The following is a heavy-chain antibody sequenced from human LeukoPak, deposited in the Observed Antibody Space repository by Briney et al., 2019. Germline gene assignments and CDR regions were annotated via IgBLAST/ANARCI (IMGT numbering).Heavy chain of an antibody. CDR3: ASSRSGWLQYNY. CDR2: ISGSGGST. CDR1: GFTFSSYA. Sequence: PGGSLRLSCAASGFTFSSYAMSWVRQAPGKGLGWVSAISGSGGSTYYADSVKGRFTISRDNSKNTLYLQMNSLRAEDTAVYYCASSRSGWLQYNYWGQGTLVTVSS. J-gene: IGHJ4*02. V-gene: IGHV3-23*01. D-gene: IGHD5-24*01.